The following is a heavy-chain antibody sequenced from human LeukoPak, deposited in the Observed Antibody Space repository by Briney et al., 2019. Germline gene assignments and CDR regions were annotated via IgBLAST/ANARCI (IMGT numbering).Heavy chain of an antibody. Sequence: PSETLSLTCTVSGGSISSSSYYWGWIRQPPGKGLEWIGSIYYSGSTYYNPSLKSRVTISVDTSKNQFSLKLSSVTAADTAVYYCARFPTFFGVVNGSGGMDVGGQGTTVTVSS. CDR1: GGSISSSSYY. J-gene: IGHJ6*02. CDR3: ARFPTFFGVVNGSGGMDV. CDR2: IYYSGST. D-gene: IGHD3-3*01. V-gene: IGHV4-39*01.